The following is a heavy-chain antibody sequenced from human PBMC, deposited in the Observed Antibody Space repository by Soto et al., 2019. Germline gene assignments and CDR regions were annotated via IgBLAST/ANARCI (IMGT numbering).Heavy chain of an antibody. CDR1: GFTFSSYV. V-gene: IGHV3-33*01. CDR3: ARDRYRIAARPGWFDP. J-gene: IGHJ5*02. Sequence: GGSLRLSCAASGFTFSSYVMHWVRQAPGKGLEWVAVIWYDGSNKYYADSVKGRFTISRDNSKNTLYLQMNSMRAEDTAVYYCARDRYRIAARPGWFDPWGQGTLVTVYS. CDR2: IWYDGSNK. D-gene: IGHD6-6*01.